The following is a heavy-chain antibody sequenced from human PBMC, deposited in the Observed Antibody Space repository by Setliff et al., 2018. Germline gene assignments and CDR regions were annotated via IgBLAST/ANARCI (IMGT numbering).Heavy chain of an antibody. V-gene: IGHV4-61*02. CDR3: AVDHVTNIAESGYGYTWIDP. CDR2: IFIRGGT. J-gene: IGHJ5*02. CDR1: GGSITDENSW. Sequence: SETLSLTCTVSGGSITDENSWWAWIRQPAGKRPEWLGLIFIRGGTDYNPSLKSRVTISLDTSRNQFSLNLTSVTAADTAVYYCAVDHVTNIAESGYGYTWIDPWGQGIPVTVSS. D-gene: IGHD6-19*01.